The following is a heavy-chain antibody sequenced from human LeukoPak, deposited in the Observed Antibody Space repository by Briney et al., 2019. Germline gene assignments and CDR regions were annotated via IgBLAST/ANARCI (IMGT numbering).Heavy chain of an antibody. V-gene: IGHV1-46*01. CDR3: ARALSPYYYDSSGSTGGY. D-gene: IGHD3-22*01. J-gene: IGHJ4*02. CDR1: GYTFTSYY. CDR2: INPSGGST. Sequence: ASVKVSCKASGYTFTSYYMHWVRQAPGQGLEWMGIINPSGGSTSYAQKFQGRVTMTRDTSTSTAYVELRSLRSDDTAVYYCARALSPYYYDSSGSTGGYWGQGTLVTVSS.